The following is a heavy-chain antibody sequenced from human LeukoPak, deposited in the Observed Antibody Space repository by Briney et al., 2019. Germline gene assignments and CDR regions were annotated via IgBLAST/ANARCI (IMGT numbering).Heavy chain of an antibody. CDR3: AILPARDTYYYDSSGYYRPGVH. D-gene: IGHD3-22*01. CDR1: GGSIRGSHYF. V-gene: IGHV4-39*07. Sequence: KPSETLSLTCTVSGGSIRGSHYFWGWIRQPPGKGLQWVGSVSYTGSTSYNPSLKTRVTISVDTSKNQFSLKVTSVTAADTAVYFCAILPARDTYYYDSSGYYRPGVHWGQGTLVSVSS. J-gene: IGHJ4*02. CDR2: VSYTGST.